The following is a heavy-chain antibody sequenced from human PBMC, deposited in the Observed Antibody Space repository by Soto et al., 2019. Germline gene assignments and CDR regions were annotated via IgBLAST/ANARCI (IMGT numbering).Heavy chain of an antibody. J-gene: IGHJ4*02. CDR1: GFTFSTDS. CDR2: ISTSGATR. CDR3: ARFFGSGFDY. D-gene: IGHD6-19*01. V-gene: IGHV3-48*02. Sequence: VPLVESGGGLVQPGGSLRLSCVASGFTFSTDSMNWVRQAPGKGLEWVAHISTSGATRYYADSVKGRFTISRDNAKTSLYLQMDSLRNEDTAVYYCARFFGSGFDYWGQGTLVTVAS.